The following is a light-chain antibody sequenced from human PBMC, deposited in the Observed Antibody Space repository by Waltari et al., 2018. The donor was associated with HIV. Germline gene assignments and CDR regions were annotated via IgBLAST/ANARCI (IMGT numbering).Light chain of an antibody. CDR3: ASWDDSLNGVI. CDR1: TSNIGTRP. V-gene: IGLV1-44*01. Sequence: QSVLTQSPSASGTPGQRVTISCSGSTSNIGTRPVNWYQQLAGSAPKLLIYRSDLRPSGVPARFSGSKSATSASLAISGLQSEDGATYYCASWDDSLNGVIFGGGTELTVL. J-gene: IGLJ2*01. CDR2: RSD.